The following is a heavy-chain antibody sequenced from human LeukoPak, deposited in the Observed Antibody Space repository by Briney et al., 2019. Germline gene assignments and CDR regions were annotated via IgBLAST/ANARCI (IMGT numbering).Heavy chain of an antibody. CDR2: ISGSGGST. CDR3: AKDHYYDSKGGMYAFDI. D-gene: IGHD3-22*01. V-gene: IGHV3-23*01. Sequence: GGSLRLSCAASGFTFSSYAMSWVRQAPGKGLEWVSAISGSGGSTYYADSVKGRFTISRDNSKNTLYLQMNSLRAEDTAVYYCAKDHYYDSKGGMYAFDIRGQGTMVTVSS. CDR1: GFTFSSYA. J-gene: IGHJ3*02.